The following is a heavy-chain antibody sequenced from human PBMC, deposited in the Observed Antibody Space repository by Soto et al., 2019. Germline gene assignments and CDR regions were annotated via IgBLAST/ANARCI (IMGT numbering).Heavy chain of an antibody. Sequence: SETLSLTCTVSGDSISAYSWSWIRQPPGKGLEWIGYIYHSGSTYYNPSLKSRVTISVDTSKNQVSLKLSSVTAADTAMYFCARQVSSAWPPYYYDMDVWGQGTTVTVSS. D-gene: IGHD6-25*01. CDR3: ARQVSSAWPPYYYDMDV. V-gene: IGHV4-59*08. CDR1: GDSISAYS. J-gene: IGHJ6*02. CDR2: IYHSGST.